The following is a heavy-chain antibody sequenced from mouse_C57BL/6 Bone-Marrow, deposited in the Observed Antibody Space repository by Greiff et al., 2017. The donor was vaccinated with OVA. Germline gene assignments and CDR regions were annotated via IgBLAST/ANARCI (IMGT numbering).Heavy chain of an antibody. Sequence: EVMLVESEGGLVQPGSSMKLSCTASGFTFSDYYMAWVRQVPEKGLEWVANINYDGSSTYYLDSLKSRFIISRDNAKNILYLQMSSLKSEDTATYYCARDGAIYSNYVGYAMDYWGQGTSVTVSS. CDR1: GFTFSDYY. V-gene: IGHV5-16*01. CDR2: INYDGSST. J-gene: IGHJ4*01. D-gene: IGHD2-5*01. CDR3: ARDGAIYSNYVGYAMDY.